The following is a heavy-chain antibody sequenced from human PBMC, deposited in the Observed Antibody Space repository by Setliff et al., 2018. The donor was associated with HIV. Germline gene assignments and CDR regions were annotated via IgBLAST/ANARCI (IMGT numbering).Heavy chain of an antibody. D-gene: IGHD6-13*01. CDR3: VRRATAAEVFDY. Sequence: GASVKVSCKASGYTFTNYGISWVRQAPGQGLEWMGWLRTGTGDTSYSVKFQGRLTITRDTSANTAYMELSNLRSEDTAVYYCVRRATAAEVFDYWGQGTLVTVSS. CDR1: GYTFTNYG. J-gene: IGHJ4*02. V-gene: IGHV1-18*01. CDR2: LRTGTGDT.